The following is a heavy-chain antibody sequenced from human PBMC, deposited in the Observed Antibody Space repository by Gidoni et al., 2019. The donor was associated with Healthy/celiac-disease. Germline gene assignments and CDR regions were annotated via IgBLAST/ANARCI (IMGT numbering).Heavy chain of an antibody. CDR3: ARLSRPRPPFDP. J-gene: IGHJ5*02. D-gene: IGHD1-1*01. V-gene: IGHV5-51*01. CDR1: GYSFTSSW. CDR2: IYPGDSDT. Sequence: EVQLVQSGAEVKKPGESLKISCKGSGYSFTSSWFGWVRQMPGKGLEGLGIIYPGDSDTRYSPSFQGKATISADKSINTAYLQWSSLKASDTAMYYCARLSRPRPPFDPWGQGTLVTVSS.